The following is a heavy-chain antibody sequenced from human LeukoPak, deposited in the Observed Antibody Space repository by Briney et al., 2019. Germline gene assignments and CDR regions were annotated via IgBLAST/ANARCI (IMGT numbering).Heavy chain of an antibody. CDR3: VRVSGYDWESFYDY. Sequence: SETLSLTCTVSGYSISSGYYWGWIRQPPGKGLEWIGSIYHSGSTYYNPSLKSRVTISVDTSKNQFSLKLSSVTAADTAMYYCVRVSGYDWESFYDYWGQGSLVTVSS. J-gene: IGHJ4*02. V-gene: IGHV4-38-2*02. CDR1: GYSISSGYY. D-gene: IGHD5-12*01. CDR2: IYHSGST.